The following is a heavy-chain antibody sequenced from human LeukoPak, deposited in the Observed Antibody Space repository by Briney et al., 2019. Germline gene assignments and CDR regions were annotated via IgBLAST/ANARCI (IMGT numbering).Heavy chain of an antibody. CDR3: ARFIASGGYFDY. J-gene: IGHJ4*02. V-gene: IGHV1-46*01. Sequence: ASVNVSCKASGYTFTSYYMHWVRQAPGQGLEWMGMINPSGGSTSYAQKFQGRVTMTRDTSTSTVYMELSSLRSEDTAVYYCARFIASGGYFDYWGQGTLVTVSS. D-gene: IGHD2-15*01. CDR1: GYTFTSYY. CDR2: INPSGGST.